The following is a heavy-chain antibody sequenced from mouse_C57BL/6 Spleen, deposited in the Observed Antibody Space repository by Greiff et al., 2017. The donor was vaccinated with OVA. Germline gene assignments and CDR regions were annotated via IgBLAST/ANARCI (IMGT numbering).Heavy chain of an antibody. CDR2: INPNNGGT. Sequence: VQLQQSGPELVKPGASVKISCKASGYTFTDYYMNWVKQSHGKSLEWIGDINPNNGGTSYNQKFKGKATLTVDKSSSTAYMELRSLTSEDSAVYYCARENYYGSSPYFDYWGQGTTLTVSS. V-gene: IGHV1-26*01. CDR3: ARENYYGSSPYFDY. J-gene: IGHJ2*01. CDR1: GYTFTDYY. D-gene: IGHD1-1*01.